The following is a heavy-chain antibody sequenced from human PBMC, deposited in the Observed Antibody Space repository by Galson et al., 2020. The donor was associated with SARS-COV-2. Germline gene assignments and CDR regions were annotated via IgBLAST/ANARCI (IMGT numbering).Heavy chain of an antibody. V-gene: IGHV3-33*01. Sequence: GGSLRLSCAASGFTFSSYGMHWVRQAPGKGLEWVAVIWYDGSNKYYADSVKGRFTISRDNSKNTLYLQMNSLRAEDTAIYYCARGGGNDGVDYWGQGTLVTVSS. D-gene: IGHD2-15*01. J-gene: IGHJ4*02. CDR2: IWYDGSNK. CDR1: GFTFSSYG. CDR3: ARGGGNDGVDY.